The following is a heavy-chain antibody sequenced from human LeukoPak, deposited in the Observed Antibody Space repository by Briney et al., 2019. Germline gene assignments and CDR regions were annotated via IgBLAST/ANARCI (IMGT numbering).Heavy chain of an antibody. D-gene: IGHD3-10*01. Sequence: ASVKVSCKASGYTFTGYYIHWVRQAPGQGLEWMGWINPKSGDTNYTQKFQGRVTMTRDTSISTAYLELSRLRSDDTAVYYCAKHYYGSGSSGGPWGQGTLVTVSS. CDR3: AKHYYGSGSSGGP. CDR1: GYTFTGYY. V-gene: IGHV1-2*02. J-gene: IGHJ5*02. CDR2: INPKSGDT.